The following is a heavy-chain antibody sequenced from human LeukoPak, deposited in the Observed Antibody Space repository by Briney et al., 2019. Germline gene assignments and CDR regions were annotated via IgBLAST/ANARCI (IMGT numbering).Heavy chain of an antibody. Sequence: SETLSLTCTVSGGSISSYYWSWIRQPPGKGLEWIGYSYYSGSTNYNPSLKSRVTISVDTSKKQFSLKLRSVTAADTAVYYCARDYPGDILTGYLGYHYYYMDVWGKGTTVTISS. D-gene: IGHD3-9*01. V-gene: IGHV4-59*01. CDR3: ARDYPGDILTGYLGYHYYYMDV. CDR2: SYYSGST. CDR1: GGSISSYY. J-gene: IGHJ6*03.